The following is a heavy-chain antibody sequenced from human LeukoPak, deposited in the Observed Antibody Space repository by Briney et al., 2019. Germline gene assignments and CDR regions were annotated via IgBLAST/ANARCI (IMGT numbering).Heavy chain of an antibody. CDR3: AKDQSGQARGYGMDV. J-gene: IGHJ6*02. CDR2: ISCNSGSI. Sequence: PGGSLRLSCAASGFTFDDYAMHWVRQAPGKGLEWVSGISCNSGSIGYADSVKGRFTISRDNAKNSLYLQMNSLRAEDTALYYCAKDQSGQARGYGMDVWGQGTTVTASS. CDR1: GFTFDDYA. V-gene: IGHV3-9*01.